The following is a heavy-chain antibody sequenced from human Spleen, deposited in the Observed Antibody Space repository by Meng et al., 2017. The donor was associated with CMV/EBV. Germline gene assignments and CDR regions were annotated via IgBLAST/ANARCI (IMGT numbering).Heavy chain of an antibody. J-gene: IGHJ5*02. V-gene: IGHV4-59*11. D-gene: IGHD3-3*01. CDR1: GGAIRGHY. Sequence: SETLSLTCSVSGGAIRGHYGSWIRQPPGKGLEWIGYIYYSGNTDYNPSLKSRVTISVDTSNKQFSLRLSSVTTADTAIYYCAKTSDFWNGFGGWLDTWGQGILVTVSS. CDR2: IYYSGNT. CDR3: AKTSDFWNGFGGWLDT.